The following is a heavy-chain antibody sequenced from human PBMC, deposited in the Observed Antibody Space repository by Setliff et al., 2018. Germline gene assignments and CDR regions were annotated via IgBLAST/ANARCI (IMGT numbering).Heavy chain of an antibody. J-gene: IGHJ6*03. V-gene: IGHV4-31*03. CDR3: ARYSSPYYYMDV. D-gene: IGHD5-18*01. CDR2: IYHSGTT. CDR1: GGSITTGGYY. Sequence: SETLSLTCTVSGGSITTGGYYWSWIRQHPGEGLEWIGYIYHSGTTYYNPSLESRVRLSVDTSNSQFSLKLSSVAAADRAIYFCARYSSPYYYMDVWGTGIAVTVSS.